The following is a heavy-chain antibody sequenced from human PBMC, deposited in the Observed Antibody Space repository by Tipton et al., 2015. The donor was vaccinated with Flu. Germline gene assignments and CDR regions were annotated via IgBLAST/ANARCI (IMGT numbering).Heavy chain of an antibody. CDR3: ARGSYSSSWTRKKQLVSYGMDV. Sequence: QLVQSGAEVKKPGASVKVSCKASGYTFTGYYMHWVRQAPGQGLEWMGWINPNSGGTNYAQKFQGRVTLTRATSISTAYMELSRLRSDDTAVYYCARGSYSSSWTRKKQLVSYGMDVWGQGTTVTVSS. J-gene: IGHJ6*02. D-gene: IGHD6-13*01. V-gene: IGHV1-2*02. CDR2: INPNSGGT. CDR1: GYTFTGYY.